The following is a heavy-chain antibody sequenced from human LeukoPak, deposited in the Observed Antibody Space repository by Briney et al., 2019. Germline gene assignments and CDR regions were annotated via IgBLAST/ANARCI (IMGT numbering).Heavy chain of an antibody. CDR1: GFTFSSYA. CDR3: AKAKYYYYGMDV. CDR2: ISGSGGST. J-gene: IGHJ6*02. V-gene: IGHV3-23*01. Sequence: GGSLRLSCAASGFTFSSYAMSWVRQAPGKGLEWVSAISGSGGSTYYADSVKSRFTISRDNSKNTLYLQMNSLRAEDTAVYYCAKAKYYYYGMDVWGQGTTVTVSS.